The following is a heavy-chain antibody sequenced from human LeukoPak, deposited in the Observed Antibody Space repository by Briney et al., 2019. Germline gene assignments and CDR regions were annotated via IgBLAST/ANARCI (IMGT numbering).Heavy chain of an antibody. D-gene: IGHD3-16*01. V-gene: IGHV4-31*03. CDR1: GGSISSGGYY. CDR2: IYYSEST. Sequence: SETLSLTCTVSGGSISSGGYYCSWLRQHPGKGLEWIGYIYYSESTYYNPSLKSRVTISVDTSKNQFSLKLSSLTAADTAVFYCARVGLWYFDYWGQGTLVTVSS. J-gene: IGHJ4*02. CDR3: ARVGLWYFDY.